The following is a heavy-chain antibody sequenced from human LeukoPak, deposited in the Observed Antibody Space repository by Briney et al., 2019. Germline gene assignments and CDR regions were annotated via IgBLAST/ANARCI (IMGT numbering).Heavy chain of an antibody. CDR1: GFTFSNYS. CDR3: AREGIAVAGTYYYYYYMDV. D-gene: IGHD6-19*01. Sequence: GGSLRHSCAPSGFTFSNYSMNWVRQAPGKGLEWVSSISSSSSYIYYADSVKGRFTISRDNPNNSLYLQMNSLRAGDTAVYYCAREGIAVAGTYYYYYYMDVWGKGTTVTV. V-gene: IGHV3-21*01. J-gene: IGHJ6*03. CDR2: ISSSSSYI.